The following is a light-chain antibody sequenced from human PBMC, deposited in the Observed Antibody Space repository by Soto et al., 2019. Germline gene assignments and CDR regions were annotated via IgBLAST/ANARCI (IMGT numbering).Light chain of an antibody. CDR2: SNN. CDR1: SSSIGTNF. CDR3: AAWDDNLSTYV. V-gene: IGLV1-47*02. Sequence: QSVLTQPPSASGTPGQRVSISCSGYSSSIGTNFVYWYQQLPGTAPKVLIHSNNQRPSGGPDRFSGSKSGTSASLAISGLRYEDEADYYCAAWDDNLSTYVFGSGTKVTVL. J-gene: IGLJ1*01.